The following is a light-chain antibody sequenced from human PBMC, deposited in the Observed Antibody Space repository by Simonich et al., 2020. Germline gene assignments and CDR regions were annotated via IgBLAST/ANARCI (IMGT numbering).Light chain of an antibody. CDR1: SGSIASNY. CDR3: QSYDSSNRV. V-gene: IGLV6-57*03. J-gene: IGLJ3*02. CDR2: EDN. Sequence: NFMLTQPHSVSESPGKTVTISCTRSSGSIASNYVQWYQQRPGSAPTTVIYEDNQIPSGVTDRFSGSIDSSANSASLTISGLKTEDEADYYCQSYDSSNRVFGGGTKLTVL.